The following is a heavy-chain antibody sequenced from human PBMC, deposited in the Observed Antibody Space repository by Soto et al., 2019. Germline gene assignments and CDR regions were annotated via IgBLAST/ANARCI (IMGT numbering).Heavy chain of an antibody. V-gene: IGHV3-23*01. CDR1: GFTFSNYA. D-gene: IGHD2-15*01. J-gene: IGHJ6*02. CDR3: AKGWRDCSGGTCYSVHSGMDV. CDR2: ISGSGDTT. Sequence: GGSLRLSCAASGFTFSNYAMSWVRQAPGKGLEWVSSISGSGDTTYYSDSLKGRFTISRDNSKNTLHLQMNSLRAEDTALYYCAKGWRDCSGGTCYSVHSGMDVWGQGTTVTVSS.